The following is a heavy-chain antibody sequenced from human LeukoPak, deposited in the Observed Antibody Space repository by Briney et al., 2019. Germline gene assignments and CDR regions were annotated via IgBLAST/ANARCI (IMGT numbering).Heavy chain of an antibody. J-gene: IGHJ4*02. D-gene: IGHD1-7*01. CDR2: ISYDGSNK. CDR3: ARGYNWNYAPFDY. Sequence: GRSLRLSCAASGFTFSSYAMHWVRQAPAKGREWVAVISYDGSNKYYADSVKGRFTISRDNSKNTLYLQMNSLRAEDTAVYYCARGYNWNYAPFDYWGQGTLVTVSS. CDR1: GFTFSSYA. V-gene: IGHV3-30-3*01.